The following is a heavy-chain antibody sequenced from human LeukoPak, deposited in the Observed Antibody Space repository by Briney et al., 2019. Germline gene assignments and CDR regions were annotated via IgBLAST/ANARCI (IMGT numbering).Heavy chain of an antibody. V-gene: IGHV3-15*01. CDR2: IKSKTDGGTT. CDR3: TTPYSGYAS. J-gene: IGHJ4*02. Sequence: ETLSLTCTVSGGSISSYYWSWVRQAPGKGLEWVGRIKSKTDGGTTDYAAPVKGRFTISRDDSKNTLYLQMNSLKTEDTAVYYCTTPYSGYASWGQGTLVTVSS. CDR1: GGSISSYY. D-gene: IGHD5-12*01.